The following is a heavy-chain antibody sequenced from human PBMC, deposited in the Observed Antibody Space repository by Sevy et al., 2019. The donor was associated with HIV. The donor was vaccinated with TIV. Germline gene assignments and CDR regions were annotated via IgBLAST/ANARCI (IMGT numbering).Heavy chain of an antibody. CDR3: ARELDERGYSYGGYFDY. D-gene: IGHD5-18*01. CDR1: GFTFSSYA. V-gene: IGHV3-30*04. CDR2: ISYDGSNK. J-gene: IGHJ4*02. Sequence: GGSLRLSCAASGFTFSSYAMHWVRQAPGKGLEWVAVISYDGSNKYYAHSVKGRFTISRDNSKNTLYLQMNSLRAEDTAVYYCARELDERGYSYGGYFDYWGQGTLVTVSS.